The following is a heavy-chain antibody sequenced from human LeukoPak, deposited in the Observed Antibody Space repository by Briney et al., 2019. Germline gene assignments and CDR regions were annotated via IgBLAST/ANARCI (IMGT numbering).Heavy chain of an antibody. D-gene: IGHD6-6*01. Sequence: PSETLSLTCAVYGGSFSGYYWSWIRQPPGKGLEWIGEINHSGSTNYNPSLKSRVTISVDTSKNQFSLKLSSVTAADTAVYYCARRSSSINCYYYYMDVWGKGTTVTVSS. CDR3: ARRSSSINCYYYYMDV. J-gene: IGHJ6*03. CDR2: INHSGST. CDR1: GGSFSGYY. V-gene: IGHV4-34*01.